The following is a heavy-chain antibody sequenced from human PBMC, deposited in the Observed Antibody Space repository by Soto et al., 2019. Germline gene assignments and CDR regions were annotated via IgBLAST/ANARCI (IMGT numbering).Heavy chain of an antibody. Sequence: PSETLSLTCTVSGGSISSYYWRLIRQPRGKGLEWIGYIYYSGSTNYNPSLKSRVTISVDTSKNQFSLKLSSVTAADTAVYYCAREVQTSSRTAAYFDYWGQGPLATVSS. CDR1: GGSISSYY. J-gene: IGHJ4*02. CDR3: AREVQTSSRTAAYFDY. V-gene: IGHV4-59*01. D-gene: IGHD2-2*01. CDR2: IYYSGST.